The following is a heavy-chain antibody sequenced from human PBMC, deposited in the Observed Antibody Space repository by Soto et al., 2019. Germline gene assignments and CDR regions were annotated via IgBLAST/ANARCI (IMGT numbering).Heavy chain of an antibody. D-gene: IGHD1-26*01. V-gene: IGHV3-23*01. CDR1: GFTFSSYA. CDR2: ISGSGGST. J-gene: IGHJ6*02. Sequence: GGSLRLSCAASGFTFSSYAMSWVRQAPGKGLEWVSAISGSGGSTYYADSVKGRFTISRDNSKNTLYLQMNSLRAEDTAVYYCAKRQMGATYYYYGMDVWGQGTTVTVSS. CDR3: AKRQMGATYYYYGMDV.